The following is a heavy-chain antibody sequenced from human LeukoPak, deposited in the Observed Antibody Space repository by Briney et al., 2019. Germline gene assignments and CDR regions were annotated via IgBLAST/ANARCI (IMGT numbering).Heavy chain of an antibody. Sequence: GGSLRLPCAASGFTFTRYWMSWVRQAPGKGLEWVANIKQDGSERHYVDSVKGRFTISRDNARNSVYLQMNSLSDDDTSVYYCARDGDYIMPPFDYWGQGILVTVSS. CDR2: IKQDGSER. CDR1: GFTFTRYW. D-gene: IGHD4-17*01. J-gene: IGHJ4*02. V-gene: IGHV3-7*01. CDR3: ARDGDYIMPPFDY.